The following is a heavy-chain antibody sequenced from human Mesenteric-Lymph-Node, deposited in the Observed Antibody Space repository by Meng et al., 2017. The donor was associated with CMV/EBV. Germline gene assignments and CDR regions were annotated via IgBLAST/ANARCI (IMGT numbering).Heavy chain of an antibody. J-gene: IGHJ6*02. CDR1: GYTFTGYY. CDR3: ARSFSPAVVPAATFYYYYYGMDV. CDR2: INPNSGGT. D-gene: IGHD2-2*01. V-gene: IGHV1-2*02. Sequence: ASVKVSCKASGYTFTGYYMHWVRQAPGQGLEWMGWINPNSGGTNYAQKFQGRVTMTRDTSISTAYMELSRLRSDDTAVYYCARSFSPAVVPAATFYYYYYGMDVWGQGTTVTVSS.